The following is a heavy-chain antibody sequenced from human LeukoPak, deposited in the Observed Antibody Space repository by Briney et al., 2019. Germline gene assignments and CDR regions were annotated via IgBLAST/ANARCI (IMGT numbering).Heavy chain of an antibody. CDR1: GYTFTGYY. CDR2: INPNSGGT. CDR3: ARGGVGYYDSMSGSGAFDI. V-gene: IGHV1-2*02. Sequence: GASVKVSCKASGYTFTGYYMHWVRQAPGQGLEWMGWINPNSGGTNYAQKFQGRVTMTRDTSISTAYMELSRLRSDDTAVYYCARGGVGYYDSMSGSGAFDIWGQGTMVTVSS. J-gene: IGHJ3*02. D-gene: IGHD3-22*01.